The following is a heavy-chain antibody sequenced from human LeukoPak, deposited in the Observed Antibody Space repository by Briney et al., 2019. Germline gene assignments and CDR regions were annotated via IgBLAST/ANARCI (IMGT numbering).Heavy chain of an antibody. J-gene: IGHJ4*02. CDR1: GFTFSSYS. V-gene: IGHV3-21*01. CDR3: ARDRAVDDYVPGY. CDR2: ISSSSSYI. D-gene: IGHD3-16*01. Sequence: GGSLRLSCAASGFTFSSYSMNWVRQAPGKGLEWVSSISSSSSYIYYADSVKGRFTISRDNAKNSLYLQMNSLRAEDTAVYYCARDRAVDDYVPGYWGQGTLVTVSA.